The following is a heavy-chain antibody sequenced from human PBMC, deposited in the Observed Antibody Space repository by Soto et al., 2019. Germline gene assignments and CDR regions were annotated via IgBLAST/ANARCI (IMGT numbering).Heavy chain of an antibody. Sequence: ETLSLTCTVSGGSISSYYWSWIRQPPGKGLEWIGYIYYSGSTDYNPSLKSRVTISVDTSKNQFSLKLSSVTAADTAVYYCARGLAGDFWSGYYPDNLYYYYYMDVWGKGTTVTVSS. CDR2: IYYSGST. CDR3: ARGLAGDFWSGYYPDNLYYYYYMDV. V-gene: IGHV4-59*01. D-gene: IGHD3-3*01. CDR1: GGSISSYY. J-gene: IGHJ6*03.